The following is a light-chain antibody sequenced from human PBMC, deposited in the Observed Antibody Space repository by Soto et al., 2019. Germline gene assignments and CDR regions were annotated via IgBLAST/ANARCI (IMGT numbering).Light chain of an antibody. V-gene: IGKV1-33*01. CDR2: DAF. CDR1: HDISNF. Sequence: DIQMTQSPSSLSASVGDRVTISCQASHDISNFLNWYQQKPGKAPKLLIYDAFNLQSGVPSRFRGRGSGTDFTFTISSLQPEDFATYYCQQYHDLPITFVQGTRLEIK. CDR3: QQYHDLPIT. J-gene: IGKJ5*01.